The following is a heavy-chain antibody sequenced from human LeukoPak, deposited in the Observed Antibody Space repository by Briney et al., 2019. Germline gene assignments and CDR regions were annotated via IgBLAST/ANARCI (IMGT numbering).Heavy chain of an antibody. D-gene: IGHD6-19*01. J-gene: IGHJ4*02. CDR1: GGSISSGGYY. V-gene: IGHV3-23*01. Sequence: LSLTCTVSGGSISSGGYYWSWIRQHPGKGLEWVSAISGSGGSTYYADSVKGRFTISRDNSKNTLYLQMNSPRAEDTAVYYCAKDSSSGWYGYWGQGTLVTVSS. CDR2: ISGSGGST. CDR3: AKDSSSGWYGY.